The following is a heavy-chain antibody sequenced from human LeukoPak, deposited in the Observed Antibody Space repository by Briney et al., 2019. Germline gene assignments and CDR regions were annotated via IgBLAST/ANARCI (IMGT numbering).Heavy chain of an antibody. J-gene: IGHJ4*02. D-gene: IGHD3-9*01. CDR1: GFTFSHYG. CDR2: TRYDESLK. Sequence: GGSLRLSCAASGFTFSHYGMHWVRQAPGKGLEWVAFTRYDESLKYYAGSVRGRFTISRDNSKNTLYLQMNSLRTEDTAIYYCAKYRSGNFDYYPDLDSWGQGILVTVSS. V-gene: IGHV3-30*02. CDR3: AKYRSGNFDYYPDLDS.